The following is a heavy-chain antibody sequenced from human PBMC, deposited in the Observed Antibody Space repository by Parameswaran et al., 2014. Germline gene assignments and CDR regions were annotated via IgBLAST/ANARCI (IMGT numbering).Heavy chain of an antibody. J-gene: IGHJ6*02. D-gene: IGHD3-10*01. CDR2: IYYSGST. CDR3: ARSGRYGSGSYYNVDYGMDV. Sequence: PGKGLEWIGYIYYSGSTNYNPSLKSRVTISVDTSKNQFSLKLSSVTAADTAVYYCARSGRYGSGSYYNVDYGMDVWGQGTTVTVSS. V-gene: IGHV4-59*13.